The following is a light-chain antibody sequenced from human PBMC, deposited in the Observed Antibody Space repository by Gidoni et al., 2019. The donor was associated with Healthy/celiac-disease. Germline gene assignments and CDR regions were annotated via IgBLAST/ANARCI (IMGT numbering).Light chain of an antibody. Sequence: QSALTQPASASGSPGQSITISCTGPSSDVGGYNYVSWYQQHPGKAPNLMIYEVSNRPSGVSNRFSGSKSGNTASLTISGLQAEDEADYYCSSYTSSSTPVVFGGGTKLTVL. V-gene: IGLV2-14*01. CDR2: EVS. J-gene: IGLJ2*01. CDR1: SSDVGGYNY. CDR3: SSYTSSSTPVV.